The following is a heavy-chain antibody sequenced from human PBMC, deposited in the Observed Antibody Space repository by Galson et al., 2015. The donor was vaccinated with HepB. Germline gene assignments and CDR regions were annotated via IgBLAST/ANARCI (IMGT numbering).Heavy chain of an antibody. CDR2: IYWDDDK. CDR3: AHRRWDSSGWYGFNFDY. CDR1: GFSISTSGVG. D-gene: IGHD6-19*01. Sequence: PALVKPTQTLTLTCTFSGFSISTSGVGVGWIRQPPGKALEWLALIYWDDDKRYSPSLKSRLTITKDTSKDQVVLTMTNMDPVDTGTYYCAHRRWDSSGWYGFNFDYWGQGTLVTVSS. V-gene: IGHV2-5*02. J-gene: IGHJ4*02.